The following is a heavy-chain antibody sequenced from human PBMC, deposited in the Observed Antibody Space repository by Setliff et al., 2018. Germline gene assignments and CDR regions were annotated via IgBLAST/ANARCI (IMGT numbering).Heavy chain of an antibody. CDR3: ARGRERDYNFWSGYYTYYYYGMDV. CDR1: GYTFTSYD. J-gene: IGHJ6*02. Sequence: ASVKVSCKASGYTFTSYDINWVRQATGQGLERMGWMNPNSGNAGYAQKFQGRVTMTRNTSISTADMELSSLRSEDTAVYYCARGRERDYNFWSGYYTYYYYGMDVWGQGTTVTVSS. CDR2: MNPNSGNA. V-gene: IGHV1-8*02. D-gene: IGHD3-3*01.